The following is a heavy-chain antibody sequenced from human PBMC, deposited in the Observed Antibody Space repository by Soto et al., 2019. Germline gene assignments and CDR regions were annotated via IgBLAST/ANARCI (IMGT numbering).Heavy chain of an antibody. CDR1: GGSISSYY. CDR2: LYYGGTT. CDR3: ARGAGSFYYYGMDV. Sequence: SETLSLTCTVSGGSISSYYWSWIRQPPGKGLDWIGYLYYGGTTNYNPSLKSRVSISLDTSKNQFSLKLTSVTAADTAVYYCARGAGSFYYYGMDVWGQGTTVTV. V-gene: IGHV4-59*01. J-gene: IGHJ6*02. D-gene: IGHD6-13*01.